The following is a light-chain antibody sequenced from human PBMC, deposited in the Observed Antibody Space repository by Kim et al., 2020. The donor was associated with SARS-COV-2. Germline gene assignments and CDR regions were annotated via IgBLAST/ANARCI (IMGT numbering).Light chain of an antibody. CDR1: QAISNY. V-gene: IGKV1-27*01. Sequence: DIQMTQSPSSLSASVGDRVTITCRASQAISNYLAWFQQHPGKVPKLLIYAASTLQSGVPSRFSGSGSGTDFTLTISSLQPEDVATYYCQRYNTAPLTFGGGTKVDIK. CDR3: QRYNTAPLT. J-gene: IGKJ4*01. CDR2: AAS.